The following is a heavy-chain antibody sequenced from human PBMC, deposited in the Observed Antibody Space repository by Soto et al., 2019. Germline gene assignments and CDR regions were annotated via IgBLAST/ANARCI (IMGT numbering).Heavy chain of an antibody. J-gene: IGHJ6*02. CDR1: GFTFSSYG. CDR3: AKDLGVAAYYYYGMDV. Sequence: QVQLVESGGGVVQPGRSLRLSCAASGFTFSSYGMHWVRQAPGKGLEWVAVISYDGSNKYYADSVKGRFTISRDNSKNTLYLQMNCLRAEDTAVYYCAKDLGVAAYYYYGMDVWGQGTTVTVSS. D-gene: IGHD3-3*01. V-gene: IGHV3-30*18. CDR2: ISYDGSNK.